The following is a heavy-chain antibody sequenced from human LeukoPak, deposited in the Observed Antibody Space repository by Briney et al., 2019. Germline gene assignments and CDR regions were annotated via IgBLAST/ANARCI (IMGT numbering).Heavy chain of an antibody. CDR3: ARGITTVVTPYWFDP. Sequence: PSETLSLTCTVSGGSISSGSYYWSWIRQPAGKGLEWIGRIYTSGSTNYNPSLKSRVTISVDTSKNQFSLKLSSVTAADTAVYYCARGITTVVTPYWFDPWGQGTLVTVSS. D-gene: IGHD4-23*01. J-gene: IGHJ5*02. CDR2: IYTSGST. CDR1: GGSISSGSYY. V-gene: IGHV4-61*02.